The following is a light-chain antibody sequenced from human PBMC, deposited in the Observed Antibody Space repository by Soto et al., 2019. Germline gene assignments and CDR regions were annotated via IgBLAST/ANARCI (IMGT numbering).Light chain of an antibody. Sequence: DIQMTQSPSTLSASVGDRVTITCRASQSIDSWLAWYQQKSGKAPKLLIYKASSLESGVPSRFSGSGSGTEFTLTISSLQSEDFAVYYCQQYNNWPSGGTFGQGTRLEIK. CDR3: QQYNNWPSGGT. CDR1: QSIDSW. V-gene: IGKV1-5*03. CDR2: KAS. J-gene: IGKJ5*01.